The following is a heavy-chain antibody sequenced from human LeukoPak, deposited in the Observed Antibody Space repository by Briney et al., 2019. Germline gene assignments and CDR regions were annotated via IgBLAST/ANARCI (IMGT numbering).Heavy chain of an antibody. CDR2: IYHSGST. Sequence: SETLSLTCAVSGYSISSGYYWGWIRPPPGKGLEWIGSIYHSGSTYYNPSLKSRVTISVDMSKNQFSLKLSSVPAADTAVYYCARVVGAKDWFDPWGQGTLVTVSS. V-gene: IGHV4-38-2*01. CDR3: ARVVGAKDWFDP. D-gene: IGHD1-26*01. J-gene: IGHJ5*02. CDR1: GYSISSGYY.